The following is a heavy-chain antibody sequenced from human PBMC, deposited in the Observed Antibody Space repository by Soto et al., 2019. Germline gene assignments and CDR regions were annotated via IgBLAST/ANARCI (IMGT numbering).Heavy chain of an antibody. D-gene: IGHD6-25*01. Sequence: PSETLSLTCTVSGGSISSSSYYWGWIRQPPGKGLEWIGSIYYSGSTYYNPSLKSRVTMSVDTSKNQFSLKLNSVTAADTAIYYCARDGVGAAAGKNLWGHGTLVTVSS. V-gene: IGHV4-39*07. J-gene: IGHJ4*01. CDR2: IYYSGST. CDR3: ARDGVGAAAGKNL. CDR1: GGSISSSSYY.